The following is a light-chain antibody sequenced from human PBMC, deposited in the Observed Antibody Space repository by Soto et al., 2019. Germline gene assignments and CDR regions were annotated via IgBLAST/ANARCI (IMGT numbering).Light chain of an antibody. CDR3: SSYASSSRSARV. CDR2: EVS. Sequence: QSALTQPASVSGSPGQSITISCTGTSSDIGAYKYVSWYQQHPGKAPKLMIYEVSNRPSGVSNRFSGSKSGNTASLTISGLQAEDEADYYCSSYASSSRSARVFGGGTKVTVL. V-gene: IGLV2-14*01. J-gene: IGLJ2*01. CDR1: SSDIGAYKY.